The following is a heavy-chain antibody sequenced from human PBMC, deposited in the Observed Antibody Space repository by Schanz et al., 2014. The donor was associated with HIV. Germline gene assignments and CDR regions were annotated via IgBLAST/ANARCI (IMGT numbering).Heavy chain of an antibody. CDR3: ARGAAEMATMTPWRY. CDR1: GYTFTIYP. CDR2: INPSTSTT. J-gene: IGHJ4*02. D-gene: IGHD5-12*01. V-gene: IGHV1-46*01. Sequence: QVHLVQSGTEVRKPGASVKVSCKASGYTFTIYPMHWVRQAPGQGLEWVGTINPSTSTTNYAESFQGRVTMSGDTATSTVYMELSSLRSDDTAVYYCARGAAEMATMTPWRYWGQGTLVTVSS.